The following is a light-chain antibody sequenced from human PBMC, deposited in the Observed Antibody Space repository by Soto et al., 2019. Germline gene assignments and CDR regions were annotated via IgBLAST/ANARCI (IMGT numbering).Light chain of an antibody. CDR3: QFFKS. Sequence: DIQVTQSPSTLSASVGDRVTITCRASQSNDRWLAWHQQKPGKAPKLMIYMASSLQRGVPSRFSGSGSGTEYTLTINSLQPDDFATYYCQFFKSFGQGTKVEVK. V-gene: IGKV1-5*03. CDR1: QSNDRW. CDR2: MAS. J-gene: IGKJ1*01.